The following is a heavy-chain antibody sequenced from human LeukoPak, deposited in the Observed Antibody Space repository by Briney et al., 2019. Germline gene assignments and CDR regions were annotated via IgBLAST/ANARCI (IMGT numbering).Heavy chain of an antibody. CDR2: ISGSGGST. J-gene: IGHJ3*02. Sequence: PGGSLRLSCAASGFTFSSYAMHWVRQAPGKGLEWVSAISGSGGSTYYADSVKGRFTISRDNSKNTLYLQMNSLRAEDTAVYYCAFRGLIAARRGAFDIWGQGTMVTVSS. CDR1: GFTFSSYA. D-gene: IGHD6-6*01. V-gene: IGHV3-23*01. CDR3: AFRGLIAARRGAFDI.